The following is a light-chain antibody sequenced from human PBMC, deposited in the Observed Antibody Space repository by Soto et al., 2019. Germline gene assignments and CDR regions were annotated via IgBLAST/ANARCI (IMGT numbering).Light chain of an antibody. J-gene: IGKJ2*01. CDR2: AAS. CDR1: ETVSKY. Sequence: IQMTQSPTSLAASVGDRVTITCRASETVSKYVNWYQQKPGKAPNLLIYAASSLHIGVPSRFSSSGSGTDFTLTINSLQPEDFATYYCQQSYSAPQYTFGQGTKLEIK. CDR3: QQSYSAPQYT. V-gene: IGKV1-39*01.